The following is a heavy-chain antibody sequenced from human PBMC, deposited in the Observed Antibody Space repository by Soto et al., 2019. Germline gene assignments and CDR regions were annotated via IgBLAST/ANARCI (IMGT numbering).Heavy chain of an antibody. CDR3: ARDPPSVTPAFDI. J-gene: IGHJ3*02. CDR2: ISRTSSYI. D-gene: IGHD4-17*01. Sequence: GGSLRLSCAASGFTFSSYSMNWVRQAPGKGLEWVSSISRTSSYIYYADSVKGRFTISRDNAKNSLYLQMNSLRVDDTAVFYCARDPPSVTPAFDIWGQGTMVTVSS. CDR1: GFTFSSYS. V-gene: IGHV3-21*01.